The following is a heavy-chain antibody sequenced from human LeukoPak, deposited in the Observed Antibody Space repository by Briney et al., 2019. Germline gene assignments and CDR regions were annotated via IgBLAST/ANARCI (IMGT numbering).Heavy chain of an antibody. J-gene: IGHJ3*02. Sequence: SGGSLRLSCAGSGFTFKFYAMTWVRQAPGKGLEWVSGITGDASATYDADSVKGRFNISRDNSKNTLYLQLNSLRVEDTAVYYCAKAYSSSLYGDAFHIWSQGTKVTVSP. CDR3: AKAYSSSLYGDAFHI. CDR1: GFTFKFYA. D-gene: IGHD6-13*01. V-gene: IGHV3-23*01. CDR2: ITGDASAT.